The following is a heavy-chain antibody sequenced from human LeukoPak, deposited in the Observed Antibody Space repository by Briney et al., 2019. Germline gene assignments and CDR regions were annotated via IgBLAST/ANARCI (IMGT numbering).Heavy chain of an antibody. D-gene: IGHD3-22*01. CDR1: GGSFSGYY. V-gene: IGHV4-34*01. CDR3: ARGGNYDSSGPYYFDY. CDR2: INHSGST. J-gene: IGHJ4*02. Sequence: SETLSLTCAVYGGSFSGYYWSWIRQPPGKGLEWIGEINHSGSTNYNPSLKSRVTISVDTSKNQFSLKLSSVTAADTAVYYCARGGNYDSSGPYYFDYWRQGTLVTVSS.